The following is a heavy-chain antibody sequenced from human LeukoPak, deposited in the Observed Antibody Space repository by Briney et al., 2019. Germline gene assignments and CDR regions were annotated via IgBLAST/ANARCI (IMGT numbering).Heavy chain of an antibody. CDR3: AGRGLSTGWTFDY. J-gene: IGHJ4*01. V-gene: IGHV4-4*07. D-gene: IGHD6-19*01. Sequence: PSETLSLTCSVSVGSLSTYYWSWIRQPAGKGLEWIAQIHTSGSTNFNPSLKSRVSISMDTPNNQFSLMISSVTAADTAIYYCAGRGLSTGWTFDYWGHGTLVTVSS. CDR1: VGSLSTYY. CDR2: IHTSGST.